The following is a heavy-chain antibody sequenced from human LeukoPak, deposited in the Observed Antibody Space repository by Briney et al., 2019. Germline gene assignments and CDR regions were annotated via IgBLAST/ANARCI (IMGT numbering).Heavy chain of an antibody. V-gene: IGHV1-24*01. CDR3: ATGTYYYGLNIFNI. CDR1: GYTLTELS. J-gene: IGHJ3*02. CDR2: FDPEDGET. Sequence: GASVKVSCKVSGYTLTELSLHWVRQTPGKGLEWVGGFDPEDGETIHAQKYQGRVTMTEDTSTDTAYMELSSLRSEDTAVYYCATGTYYYGLNIFNIWGQGTMVTVSS. D-gene: IGHD3-10*01.